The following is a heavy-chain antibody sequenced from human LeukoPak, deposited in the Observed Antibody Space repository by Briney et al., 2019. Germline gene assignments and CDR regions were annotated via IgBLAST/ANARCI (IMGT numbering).Heavy chain of an antibody. V-gene: IGHV1-46*01. D-gene: IGHD3-22*01. Sequence: ASVKVSCKASGYTFTSYYMHWVRQAPGQGLEWMEIINPSGGSTSYAQKFQGRVTMTRDTSTSTVYMELSSLRSEDTAVYYCARDGGPRYYYDSSGPTRDAFDIWGQGTMVTVSS. J-gene: IGHJ3*02. CDR2: INPSGGST. CDR1: GYTFTSYY. CDR3: ARDGGPRYYYDSSGPTRDAFDI.